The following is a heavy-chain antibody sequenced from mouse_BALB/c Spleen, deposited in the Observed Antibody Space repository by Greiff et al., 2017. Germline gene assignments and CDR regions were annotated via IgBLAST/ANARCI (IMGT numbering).Heavy chain of an antibody. CDR1: GYAFTNYL. Sequence: VQLQQSGAELVRPGTSVTVSCTASGYAFTNYLVEWVKQRPGQGLEWIGVINPGSGGTNYNEKFKGKATLTADKSSSTVYMQLSSLTSDDSAVYFCAKKLEWYIDVWGAGTTVTVSS. D-gene: IGHD1-3*01. CDR2: INPGSGGT. V-gene: IGHV1-54*01. J-gene: IGHJ1*01. CDR3: AKKLEWYIDV.